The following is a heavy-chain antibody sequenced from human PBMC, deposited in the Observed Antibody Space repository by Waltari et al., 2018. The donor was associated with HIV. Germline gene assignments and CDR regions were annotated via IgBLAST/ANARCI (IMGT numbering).Heavy chain of an antibody. Sequence: QVQLVQSGAEVREPGASVRLSCRASGYTFPSSYIHWVRQAPGKGLGWMGIINPTAVTTKYGRNFQGRVTMTRDTSTSTVYMELRSLTSEDTAVYYCAGDGPHSVVVTVRTTDGFDIWGQGTMVIVSS. CDR2: INPTAVTT. J-gene: IGHJ3*02. D-gene: IGHD2-21*02. CDR3: AGDGPHSVVVTVRTTDGFDI. CDR1: GYTFPSSY. V-gene: IGHV1-46*01.